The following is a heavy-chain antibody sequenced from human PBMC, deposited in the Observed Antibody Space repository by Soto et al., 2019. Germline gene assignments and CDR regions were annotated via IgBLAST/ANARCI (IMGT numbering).Heavy chain of an antibody. Sequence: QVQLQESGPGLVKPSQTLSLTCTVSGGSISSGGYYWSWIRQHPGKGLEWIGYIYYSGSTYYNPSLKIRVTLAVDTSKNQCSLKLSSVTAADTAVYYCARDKLRPDTAQVGDYYYYGMDVWGQGTTVTVSS. D-gene: IGHD5-18*01. J-gene: IGHJ6*02. CDR2: IYYSGST. CDR3: ARDKLRPDTAQVGDYYYYGMDV. V-gene: IGHV4-31*03. CDR1: GGSISSGGYY.